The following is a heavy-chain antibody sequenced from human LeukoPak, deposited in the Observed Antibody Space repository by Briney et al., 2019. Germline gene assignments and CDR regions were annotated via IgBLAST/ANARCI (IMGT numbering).Heavy chain of an antibody. J-gene: IGHJ4*02. CDR3: ARGLGLDDY. D-gene: IGHD3-16*01. CDR2: IYYSGST. V-gene: IGHV4-59*12. CDR1: GGSISSYY. Sequence: PSETLSLTCTVSGGSISSYYWSWIRQPPGKGLEWIGYIYYSGSTNYNPSLKSRVTISVDTSKNQFSLKLSSVTAADTAVYYCARGLGLDDYWGQGTLVTVSS.